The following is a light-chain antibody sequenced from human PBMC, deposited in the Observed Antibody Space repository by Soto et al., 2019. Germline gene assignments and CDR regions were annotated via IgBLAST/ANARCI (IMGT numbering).Light chain of an antibody. CDR1: SSDVGGYNY. Sequence: QSALTQPASVSGSPGQSITISCTGTSSDVGGYNYVSWYQQHPGKAPKLMIYDVSNRPSGVSNRFSGSKSGNTASLTIYGLQAEDEADYYCSSYTSSTREVVFGGGTQLTVL. J-gene: IGLJ2*01. V-gene: IGLV2-14*01. CDR3: SSYTSSTREVV. CDR2: DVS.